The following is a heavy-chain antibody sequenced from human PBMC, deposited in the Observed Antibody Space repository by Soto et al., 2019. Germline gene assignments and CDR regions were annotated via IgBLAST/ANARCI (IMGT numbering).Heavy chain of an antibody. CDR1: GFTFSSYW. CDR3: ARGTGWGSGMDYGMDV. J-gene: IGHJ6*02. D-gene: IGHD7-27*01. Sequence: PGGSLRLSCAASGFTFSSYWMSWVRQAPGKGLEWVANIKQDGSEKYYVDSVKGRFTISRDNAKNSLYLQMNSLRAEDTAVYYCARGTGWGSGMDYGMDVWGQGTTVTVSS. V-gene: IGHV3-7*01. CDR2: IKQDGSEK.